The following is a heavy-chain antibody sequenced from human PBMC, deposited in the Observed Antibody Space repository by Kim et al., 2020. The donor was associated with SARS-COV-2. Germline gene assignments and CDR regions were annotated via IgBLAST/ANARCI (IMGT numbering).Heavy chain of an antibody. V-gene: IGHV3-30*01. CDR3: ARAWQLDYYFDY. D-gene: IGHD3-10*01. Sequence: YYADSVKGRFTISRDNSKNTLYLQMNSLRAEDTAVYYCARAWQLDYYFDYWGQGTLVTVSS. J-gene: IGHJ4*02.